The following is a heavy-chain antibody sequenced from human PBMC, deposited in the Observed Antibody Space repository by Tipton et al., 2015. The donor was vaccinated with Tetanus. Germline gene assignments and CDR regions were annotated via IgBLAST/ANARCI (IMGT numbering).Heavy chain of an antibody. CDR1: GGSISSYY. Sequence: TLSLTCTVSGGSISSYYWSWIRQPPGKGLEWIGYIYYSGSTNYNPSLKSRVTISVDTSKNQFSLKLSSVTAADTAVYYCARGRPSYYYGMDVWGQGTTVTVSS. J-gene: IGHJ6*02. CDR2: IYYSGST. V-gene: IGHV4-59*01. CDR3: ARGRPSYYYGMDV.